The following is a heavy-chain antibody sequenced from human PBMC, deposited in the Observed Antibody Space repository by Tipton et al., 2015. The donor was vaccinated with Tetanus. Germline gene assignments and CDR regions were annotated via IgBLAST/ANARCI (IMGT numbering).Heavy chain of an antibody. J-gene: IGHJ4*02. Sequence: TLSLTCTISGDSMSPYYWGWLRQPPGEGLEWLAYISNSGRTNSNYSLKSRIAISRDTSKNQFSLRLSSVTAADSAVYYCARANYESSKKGPFDSWGQGTLVIVSS. CDR3: ARANYESSKKGPFDS. V-gene: IGHV4-59*01. CDR1: GDSMSPYY. CDR2: ISNSGRT. D-gene: IGHD3-3*01.